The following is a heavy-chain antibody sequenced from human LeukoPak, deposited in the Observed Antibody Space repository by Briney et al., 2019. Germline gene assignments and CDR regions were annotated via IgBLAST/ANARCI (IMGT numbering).Heavy chain of an antibody. D-gene: IGHD2-2*01. CDR1: GFTFSSHA. Sequence: PGGSLRLSCAAAGFTFSSHAMNWVRQAPGKGLEWVSGISAAGGSTYYAASVKGRFTISRDNSKNMLYLQMNSLRAEDTAIYYCAKDWFTYSSTYYFDSWGQGTLVTVSS. CDR2: ISAAGGST. CDR3: AKDWFTYSSTYYFDS. J-gene: IGHJ4*02. V-gene: IGHV3-23*01.